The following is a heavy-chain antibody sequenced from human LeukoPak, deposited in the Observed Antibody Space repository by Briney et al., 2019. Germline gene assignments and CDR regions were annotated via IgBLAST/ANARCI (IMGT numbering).Heavy chain of an antibody. CDR1: GFTFSSYA. V-gene: IGHV3-30-3*01. Sequence: PGGSLRLSCAASGFTFSSYAMHWVRQAPGKGLEWVAVISYDGSNKYYADSVKGRFTISRDNSNNTLYLQMNSPRAEDTAVYYCAKDGGMYGGTFPDTFDIWGQGTMVTVSS. CDR2: ISYDGSNK. D-gene: IGHD1-26*01. J-gene: IGHJ3*02. CDR3: AKDGGMYGGTFPDTFDI.